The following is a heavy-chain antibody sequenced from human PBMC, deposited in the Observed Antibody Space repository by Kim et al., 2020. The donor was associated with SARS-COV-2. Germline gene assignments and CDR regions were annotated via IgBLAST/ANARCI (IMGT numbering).Heavy chain of an antibody. CDR3: ARQLWFGEFRGFDP. V-gene: IGHV5-51*01. J-gene: IGHJ5*02. D-gene: IGHD3-10*01. Sequence: PSFQGQVTISADKSISTAYLQGSSLTASDTAMYYCARQLWFGEFRGFDPWGQGTLVTVSS.